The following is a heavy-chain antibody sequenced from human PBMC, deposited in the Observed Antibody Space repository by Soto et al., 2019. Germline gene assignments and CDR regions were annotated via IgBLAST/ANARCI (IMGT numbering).Heavy chain of an antibody. D-gene: IGHD6-13*01. Sequence: SVKVSCKASGGTLSTYTIIWVRQAPGQGLEWMGRIIPMLDITNTAQSFQGRVMITADKSTSTAYLELSALRSDDTAIYFCTLGSWSAETFDIWGRGTMVTVSS. V-gene: IGHV1-69*02. J-gene: IGHJ3*02. CDR3: TLGSWSAETFDI. CDR1: GGTLSTYT. CDR2: IIPMLDIT.